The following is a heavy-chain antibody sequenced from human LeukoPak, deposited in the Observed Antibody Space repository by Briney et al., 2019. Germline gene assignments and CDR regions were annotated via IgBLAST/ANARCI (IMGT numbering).Heavy chain of an antibody. CDR1: GGSIRSYY. D-gene: IGHD3-3*01. CDR3: ARDGLRFLEWSYGMDV. J-gene: IGHJ6*02. V-gene: IGHV4-59*01. CDR2: IYDSGST. Sequence: SETLSLTCTVSGGSIRSYYWSWTRQPPGKGLEWIGYIYDSGSTNYNPSLKSRVTISIDTSKNQFSLKLSSVTAADTAVYYCARDGLRFLEWSYGMDVWGQGTTVTVSS.